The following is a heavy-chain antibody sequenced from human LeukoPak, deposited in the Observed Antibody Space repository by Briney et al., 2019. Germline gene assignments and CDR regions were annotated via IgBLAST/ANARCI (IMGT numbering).Heavy chain of an antibody. J-gene: IGHJ4*02. CDR2: IYISGST. D-gene: IGHD1-1*01. Sequence: PSETLSLTCTVSGGSISSYYWSWIRQPAGKGLEWIGRIYISGSTNYNPSLKSRVTMSVDTSKNQFSLKLSSVTAADTAVYYCARDRGTWNDDEFDYWGQGTLVTVSS. V-gene: IGHV4-4*07. CDR3: ARDRGTWNDDEFDY. CDR1: GGSISSYY.